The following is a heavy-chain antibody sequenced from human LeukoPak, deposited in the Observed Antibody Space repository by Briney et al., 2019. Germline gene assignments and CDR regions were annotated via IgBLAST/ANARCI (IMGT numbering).Heavy chain of an antibody. J-gene: IGHJ4*02. CDR2: ISSSGSTI. Sequence: PGGSLRLSCAASGFTFSSYEMNWVRQAPGKGLEWVSYISSSGSTIYYADSVTGRFTISRDNAKNSLYLQMNSLRAEDTAVYYCARDHPSDILTGYYSFDYWGQGTLVTVSS. D-gene: IGHD3-9*01. V-gene: IGHV3-48*03. CDR3: ARDHPSDILTGYYSFDY. CDR1: GFTFSSYE.